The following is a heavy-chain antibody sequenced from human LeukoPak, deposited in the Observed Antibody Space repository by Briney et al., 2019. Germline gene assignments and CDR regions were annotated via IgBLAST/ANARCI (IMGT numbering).Heavy chain of an antibody. D-gene: IGHD3-22*01. V-gene: IGHV4-39*01. CDR2: IYYSGST. CDR1: GFTFNRYW. Sequence: GSLRLSCAASGFTFNRYWMSWIRQSPGKGLEWIGSIYYSGSTYFNPSLKSRVTMSVDTSKNHFSLKLTSVTAADTAVYYCARHPGYYDSSGYYVSAFDIWGQGTMVTVSS. J-gene: IGHJ3*02. CDR3: ARHPGYYDSSGYYVSAFDI.